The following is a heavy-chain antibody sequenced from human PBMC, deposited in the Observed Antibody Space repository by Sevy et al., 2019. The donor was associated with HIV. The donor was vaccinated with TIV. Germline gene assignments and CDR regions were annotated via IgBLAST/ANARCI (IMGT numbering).Heavy chain of an antibody. CDR1: GYTFTGYY. J-gene: IGHJ3*02. CDR2: INPNSGGT. V-gene: IGHV1-2*06. CDR3: ARGRNYVILTNPSSLVAFDI. Sequence: ASVKVSCKASGYTFTGYYMHWVRQAPGQGLEWMGRINPNSGGTNYAQNFQGRVTMTTDTSISKAYMELSRLRSDDTAVYYCARGRNYVILTNPSSLVAFDIWGQGTMVTVSS. D-gene: IGHD3-9*01.